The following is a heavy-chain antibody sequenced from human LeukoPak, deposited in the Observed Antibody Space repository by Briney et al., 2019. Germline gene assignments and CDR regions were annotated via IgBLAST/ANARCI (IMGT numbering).Heavy chain of an antibody. CDR2: IFFNGAT. CDR3: ARGPTSGWFDP. V-gene: IGHV4-31*03. CDR1: GDSISSGGFY. Sequence: SQTLSLTCTVSGDSISSGGFYWSWIRHHPGRGLEWIGYIFFNGATFYNPSFKSRVRISTDTYDRLFSLTLNSVTAADTAVYFCARGPTSGWFDPWGPGTLVTVSS. J-gene: IGHJ5*02.